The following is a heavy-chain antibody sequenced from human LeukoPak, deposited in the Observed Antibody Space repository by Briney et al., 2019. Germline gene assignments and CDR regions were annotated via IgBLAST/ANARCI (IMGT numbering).Heavy chain of an antibody. D-gene: IGHD6-13*01. CDR1: GFTVSSNY. CDR2: IYGSSST. CDR3: ARGLAADADY. Sequence: PGGSLTLSCAASGFTVSSNYISWVRQAPGKGLEWVLVIYGSSSTYDADSMERLFTISRDNNKTTLYLQMNRLGAEDTAVYYCARGLAADADYWGQGTLVTVSS. V-gene: IGHV3-53*01. J-gene: IGHJ4*02.